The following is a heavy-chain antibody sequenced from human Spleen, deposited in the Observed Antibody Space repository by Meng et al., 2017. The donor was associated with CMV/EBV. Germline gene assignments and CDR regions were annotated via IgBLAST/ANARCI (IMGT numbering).Heavy chain of an antibody. J-gene: IGHJ5*02. CDR1: GGSINSDY. CDR2: IYYIGST. D-gene: IGHD2-8*01. CDR3: ARERRELGYCSNGVCTNWFDP. V-gene: IGHV4-59*12. Sequence: SETLSLTCTVSGGSINSDYWSWIRQPPGKGLEWIGNIYYIGSTYYSPSLKSRVTISVDTSKNQFSLKLNSVTAADTAVYYCARERRELGYCSNGVCTNWFDPRGQGTLVTVSS.